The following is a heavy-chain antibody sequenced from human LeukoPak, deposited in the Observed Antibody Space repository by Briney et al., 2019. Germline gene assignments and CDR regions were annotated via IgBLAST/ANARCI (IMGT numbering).Heavy chain of an antibody. Sequence: GGSLRLSCAASGFTFSSYWMSWVRQAPGKGLEWVANIKEDGSEEFYDDSVKGRFTISRDNAKNSVYLQMNSLRGEDTAVYYCASLWFGGLWGQGTQVTVSS. CDR2: IKEDGSEE. D-gene: IGHD3-10*01. J-gene: IGHJ4*02. CDR1: GFTFSSYW. CDR3: ASLWFGGL. V-gene: IGHV3-7*01.